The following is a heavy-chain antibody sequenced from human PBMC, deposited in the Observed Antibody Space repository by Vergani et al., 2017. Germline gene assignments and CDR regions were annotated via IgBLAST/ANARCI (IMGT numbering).Heavy chain of an antibody. V-gene: IGHV1-69*12. CDR1: GGTFNIYS. CDR3: ARGRVMWTVPDSFDV. D-gene: IGHD3/OR15-3a*01. Sequence: QVQLVQSGAEVKKPGSSVKVSCKASGGTFNIYSVSWLRQAPGQGPEWMGGITPFFPTGHYAQKFQGRVTITADESATTVYMELSSLRSEDTAVDYCARGRVMWTVPDSFDVWGPGTVVAVS. J-gene: IGHJ3*01. CDR2: ITPFFPTG.